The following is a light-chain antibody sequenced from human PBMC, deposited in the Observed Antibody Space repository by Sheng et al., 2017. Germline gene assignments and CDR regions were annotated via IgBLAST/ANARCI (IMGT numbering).Light chain of an antibody. CDR3: QQYDNLPWT. J-gene: IGKJ1*01. CDR2: EAS. Sequence: DIQMTQSPSSLSALVGDRVTITCRASQDITNYLNWYQQRPGKAPNLLIYEASNLETGVPSRFRGSGSGTDFTLTISSLQPEDFATYFCQQYDNLPWTFGQGTTVEI. CDR1: QDITNY. V-gene: IGKV1-33*01.